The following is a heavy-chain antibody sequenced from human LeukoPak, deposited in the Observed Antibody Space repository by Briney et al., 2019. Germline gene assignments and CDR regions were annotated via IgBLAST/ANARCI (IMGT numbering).Heavy chain of an antibody. D-gene: IGHD6-13*01. J-gene: IGHJ4*02. CDR3: AREAAAAAYFDY. V-gene: IGHV3-30*02. Sequence: GGSLRLSCAASGFTFSSYGMHWVRQAPGKGLEWVAYIRYDGSVKYYADSVKGRFMISRDNSKNTLFLQMNSLRPNDTAVYYCAREAAAAAYFDYWGQGTLVTVSS. CDR1: GFTFSSYG. CDR2: IRYDGSVK.